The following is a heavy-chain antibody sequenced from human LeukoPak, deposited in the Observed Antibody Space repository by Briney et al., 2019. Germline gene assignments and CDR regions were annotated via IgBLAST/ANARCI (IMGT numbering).Heavy chain of an antibody. CDR1: GVSVSSNY. CDR2: IYSGGST. V-gene: IGHV3-53*01. CDR3: ARDPYCSGGSCYSGGWFDP. D-gene: IGHD2-15*01. J-gene: IGHJ5*02. Sequence: PGGSLRLTCAASGVSVSSNYMSWVRQPPGKGLEWVSVIYSGGSTHYADSVKGRFTISRDNSKNTLYLQMNSLRAEDTAVYYCARDPYCSGGSCYSGGWFDPWGQGTLVTVSS.